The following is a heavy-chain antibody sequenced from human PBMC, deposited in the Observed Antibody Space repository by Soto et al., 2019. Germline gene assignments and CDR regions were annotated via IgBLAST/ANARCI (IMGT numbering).Heavy chain of an antibody. V-gene: IGHV1-2*02. Sequence: ASVKVSCKASGYTFTGYYMHWVRQAPGQGLEWMGWINPNSGGTNYAQKFQGRVTMTRDTSISTAYMELSRLRSDDTAVYYCARDEYSYGLYYFDYWGQGTLVTVYS. CDR1: GYTFTGYY. J-gene: IGHJ4*02. CDR2: INPNSGGT. D-gene: IGHD5-18*01. CDR3: ARDEYSYGLYYFDY.